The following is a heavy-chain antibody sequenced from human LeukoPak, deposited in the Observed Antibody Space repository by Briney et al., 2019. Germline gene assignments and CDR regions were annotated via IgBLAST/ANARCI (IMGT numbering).Heavy chain of an antibody. CDR3: AKVLAYYFDY. J-gene: IGHJ4*02. CDR1: GFTFSSYS. Sequence: PGGSLRLSCAASGFTFSSYSMNWVRQAPGKGLEWVSAIGSGTYYADSVKGRFTISRDNSKNTLHLQMNSLRAEDTAVYYCAKVLAYYFDYWGQGTLVTVSS. CDR2: IGSGT. V-gene: IGHV3-23*01.